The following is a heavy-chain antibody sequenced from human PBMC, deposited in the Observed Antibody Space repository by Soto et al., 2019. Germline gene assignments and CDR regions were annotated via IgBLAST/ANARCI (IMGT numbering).Heavy chain of an antibody. Sequence: QVQLVQSGAEVKKPGSSVKVSCKASGGTFSSYTINWVRQAPGQGLEWMGRIIPIFGMANYAQKFQGRVTITADESTSTAYMKLSSLRAEDTGLYYCAREEAQYQLLHSYYYMDVWGKGTTVTVSS. V-gene: IGHV1-69*08. CDR1: GGTFSSYT. CDR3: AREEAQYQLLHSYYYMDV. D-gene: IGHD2-2*01. J-gene: IGHJ6*03. CDR2: IIPIFGMA.